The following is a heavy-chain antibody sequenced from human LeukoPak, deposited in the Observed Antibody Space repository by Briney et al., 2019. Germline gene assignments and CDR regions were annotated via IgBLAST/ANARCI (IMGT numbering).Heavy chain of an antibody. CDR3: ARRAGAYSHPYDY. J-gene: IGHJ4*02. Sequence: GGSVRLLHRVCWLTDSSNSMLWVRQAPGKGLEWVSFIYSDNTHYSDSVKGRFTISRDNAKNTLYLQVNSRRAEDTAVYYCARRAGAYSHPYDYWGQGTLVTVSS. CDR1: WLTDSSNS. D-gene: IGHD4/OR15-4a*01. V-gene: IGHV3-53*01. CDR2: IYSDNT.